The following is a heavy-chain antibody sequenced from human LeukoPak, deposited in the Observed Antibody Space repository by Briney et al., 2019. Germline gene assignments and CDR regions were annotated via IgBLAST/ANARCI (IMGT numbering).Heavy chain of an antibody. CDR1: GGSFSGYY. J-gene: IGHJ5*02. CDR2: INHSGST. Sequence: SETLSLTCAVYGGSFSGYYWSWIRQPPGKGLEWIGEINHSGSTNYNPSLKSRVTISVDTSKNQLSLKLSSVTAADTAVYYCARVRHCSGGSCYSYWFDPWGQGTLVTVSS. V-gene: IGHV4-34*01. D-gene: IGHD2-15*01. CDR3: ARVRHCSGGSCYSYWFDP.